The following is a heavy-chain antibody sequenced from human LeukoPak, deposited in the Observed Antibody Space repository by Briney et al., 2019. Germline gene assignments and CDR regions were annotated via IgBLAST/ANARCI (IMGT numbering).Heavy chain of an antibody. CDR3: ARHRSKWLQSSFDY. J-gene: IGHJ4*02. D-gene: IGHD5-24*01. Sequence: SETLSLTCTVSGGSISSYWWIWIRQPPGKGLEWIGNIYYSGSTKYNPSLKSRVTISVDTSKNQFSLKLNSVTAADTAVYYCARHRSKWLQSSFDYWGQGTLVTVSS. CDR2: IYYSGST. CDR1: GGSISSYW. V-gene: IGHV4-59*08.